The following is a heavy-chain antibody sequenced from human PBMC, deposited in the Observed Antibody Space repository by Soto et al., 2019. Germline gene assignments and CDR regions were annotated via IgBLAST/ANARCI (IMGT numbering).Heavy chain of an antibody. V-gene: IGHV5-51*01. D-gene: IGHD1-26*01. CDR3: ARVPGSTTRDFDS. J-gene: IGHJ4*02. Sequence: PGESLKISCXGSGYSFTSYWIGWVRQMPGKGLEWMGIIYPGDSDTRYSPPFQGQVTISVDKSISTAYLQWSSLKASDTAMYYCARVPGSTTRDFDSWGQGTLVTAPQ. CDR2: IYPGDSDT. CDR1: GYSFTSYW.